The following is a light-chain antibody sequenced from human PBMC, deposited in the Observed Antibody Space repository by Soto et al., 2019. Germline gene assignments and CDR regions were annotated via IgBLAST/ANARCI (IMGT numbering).Light chain of an antibody. Sequence: DIQMTQSPSTLSASVGDRVTITCRASQSISSWLAWYQQKPGKAPKLMIYKASSLESGVPSRFRGSGSGTEFTFTISSLQPDDFATYYCQQYNSYSWTFGQGNKVEIK. J-gene: IGKJ1*01. CDR2: KAS. V-gene: IGKV1-5*03. CDR1: QSISSW. CDR3: QQYNSYSWT.